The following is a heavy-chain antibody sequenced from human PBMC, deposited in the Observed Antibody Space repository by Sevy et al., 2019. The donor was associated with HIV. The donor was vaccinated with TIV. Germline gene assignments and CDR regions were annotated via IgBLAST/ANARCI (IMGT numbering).Heavy chain of an antibody. J-gene: IGHJ4*02. D-gene: IGHD3-22*01. Sequence: GGSLRLSCAASGFIFGNYAMNWVRQAPGKGLEWISSFSGAADRTDYADSVKGRFTISSDSSKNTLYLQMTSLRVEDTAVYYCVKASDPVDYYDSARPLGYWGQGTLVTVSS. CDR2: FSGAADRT. V-gene: IGHV3-23*01. CDR3: VKASDPVDYYDSARPLGY. CDR1: GFIFGNYA.